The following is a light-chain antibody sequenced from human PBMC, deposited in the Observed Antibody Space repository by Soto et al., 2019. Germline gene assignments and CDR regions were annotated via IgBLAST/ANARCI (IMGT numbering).Light chain of an antibody. J-gene: IGLJ1*01. CDR3: QSYDSSLSGV. CDR2: GNS. V-gene: IGLV1-40*01. Sequence: QSVLKQPPSVSGAPGPRVTISRPGGNSIIGAGYDVHWYQQLPGTAPKLLIYGNSNRPSGVPDRFSGSKSGTSASLAITGLQAEDEADYYCQSYDSSLSGVFGTGTKVTVL. CDR1: NSIIGAGYD.